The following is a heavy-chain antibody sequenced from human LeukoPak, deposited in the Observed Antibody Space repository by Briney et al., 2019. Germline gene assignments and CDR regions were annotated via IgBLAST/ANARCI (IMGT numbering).Heavy chain of an antibody. CDR2: MPYSGST. Sequence: PSETLSLTCTVSGGSISSYYWSWIRQPPGKGLEWIGNMPYSGSTTYNPFLKSRVTISVDTSKNQLSLKLSSVTAADTAVYFCARNPIAMVRGVIRDNWFDPWGQGTLVTVSS. V-gene: IGHV4-59*01. J-gene: IGHJ5*02. CDR1: GGSISSYY. CDR3: ARNPIAMVRGVIRDNWFDP. D-gene: IGHD3-10*01.